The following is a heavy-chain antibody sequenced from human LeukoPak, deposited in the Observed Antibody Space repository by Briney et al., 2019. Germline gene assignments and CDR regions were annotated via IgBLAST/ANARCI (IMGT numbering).Heavy chain of an antibody. J-gene: IGHJ4*02. CDR2: IDYSGTT. D-gene: IGHD6-13*01. Sequence: SETLSLTCTVSGGSIRRSSYSWGWIRQPPGKGLEWIGTIDYSGTTYYNPSLKSRVTMSVDTSKKQFSLKLTSVTAADTAMYYCARDHGNISWFYYWGQGILVAVSS. CDR1: GGSIRRSSYS. CDR3: ARDHGNISWFYY. V-gene: IGHV4-39*02.